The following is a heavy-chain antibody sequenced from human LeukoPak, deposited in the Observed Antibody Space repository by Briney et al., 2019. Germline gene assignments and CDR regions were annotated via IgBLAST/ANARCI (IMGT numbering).Heavy chain of an antibody. J-gene: IGHJ6*03. D-gene: IGHD4-17*01. Sequence: SVKVSCKASGGTFSSYAISWVRQAPGQGLEWMGGIIPIFGTANYAQKFQGRVTITADKSTSTAYMELSSLRSEDTAVYYCARTPYGDLYYYYYMDVWGKGTTVTVSS. CDR2: IIPIFGTA. V-gene: IGHV1-69*06. CDR1: GGTFSSYA. CDR3: ARTPYGDLYYYYYMDV.